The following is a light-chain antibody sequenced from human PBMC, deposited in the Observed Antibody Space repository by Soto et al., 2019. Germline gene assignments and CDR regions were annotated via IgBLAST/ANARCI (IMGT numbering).Light chain of an antibody. V-gene: IGLV2-14*03. CDR3: SSYTNTNSVV. Sequence: SASVSGSPGQSITISCTGTSSDVGAYNWVAGYQQHPGKAPKLMICDVNNRPSGVSNRFSGSKSGNTASLTISGLQAEDEGDYYCSSYTNTNSVVFGGGTKLTVL. CDR2: DVN. J-gene: IGLJ3*02. CDR1: SSDVGAYNW.